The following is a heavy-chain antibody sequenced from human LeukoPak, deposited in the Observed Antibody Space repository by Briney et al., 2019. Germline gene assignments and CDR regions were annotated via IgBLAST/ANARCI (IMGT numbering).Heavy chain of an antibody. Sequence: PAGTLRLSCTASGFSFGGYAMSWFRQPPGKGLEWVGVIRSKGCGGNTEYAASVKGRFTISRDDSKSIAYRQMNTPYTADKACYYCTCVQEGSSSYYVDCWVQGSLVTDSS. J-gene: IGHJ4*02. D-gene: IGHD6-6*01. CDR1: GFSFGGYA. V-gene: IGHV3-49*03. CDR2: IRSKGCGGNT. CDR3: TCVQEGSSSYYVDC.